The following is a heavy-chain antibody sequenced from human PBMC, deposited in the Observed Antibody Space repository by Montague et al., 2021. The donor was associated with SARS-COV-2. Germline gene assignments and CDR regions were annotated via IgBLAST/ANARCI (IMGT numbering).Heavy chain of an antibody. J-gene: IGHJ3*02. Sequence: CAISGDSVSSNNAAWNWIRQSPSRGLAWLGRTCYRSEWYFDYAISLRGRITINPDTSKNQFSPQLDSVTLDDTAVYYCARYSYSGTYFGLNDAFDIWGQGTLVTVSS. CDR3: ARYSYSGTYFGLNDAFDI. CDR2: TCYRSEWYF. D-gene: IGHD1-26*01. V-gene: IGHV6-1*01. CDR1: GDSVSSNNAA.